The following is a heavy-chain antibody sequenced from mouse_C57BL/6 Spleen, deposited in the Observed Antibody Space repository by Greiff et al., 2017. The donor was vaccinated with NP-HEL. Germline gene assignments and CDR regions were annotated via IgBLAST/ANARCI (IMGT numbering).Heavy chain of an antibody. CDR2: INSSSGYT. Sequence: QVHVKQSGAELAKPGASVKLSCKASGYTFTSYWMHWVKQRPGQGLEWIGYINSSSGYTKYNQKFKDKATLTADKSSSTAYMQLSSLTYEDSAVYYCASYYSLDYWGQGTTLTVSS. V-gene: IGHV1-7*01. CDR1: GYTFTSYW. D-gene: IGHD2-12*01. CDR3: ASYYSLDY. J-gene: IGHJ2*01.